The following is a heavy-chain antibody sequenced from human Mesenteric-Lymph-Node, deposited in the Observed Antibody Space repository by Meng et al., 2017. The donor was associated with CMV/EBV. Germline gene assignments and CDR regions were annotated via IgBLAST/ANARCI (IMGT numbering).Heavy chain of an antibody. J-gene: IGHJ6*02. D-gene: IGHD2-15*01. CDR2: ISSSSSYI. Sequence: GGSLRLSCAASGFTFSSYSMNWVRQAPGKGLEWVSSISSSSSYIYYADSVKGRFTISRDNAKNLLYLQMNSLSADDTAVYYCASGVGVGVDVWGQGTMVTVSS. CDR3: ASGVGVGVDV. V-gene: IGHV3-21*01. CDR1: GFTFSSYS.